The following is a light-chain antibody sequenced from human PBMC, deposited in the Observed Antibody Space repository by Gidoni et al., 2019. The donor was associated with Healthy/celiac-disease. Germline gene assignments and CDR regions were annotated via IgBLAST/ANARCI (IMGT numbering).Light chain of an antibody. CDR2: AAS. CDR1: QGISSY. V-gene: IGKV1-39*01. CDR3: QQSNSTPDT. J-gene: IGKJ2*01. Sequence: DIPLTQPPPPLSASVGDRVTITCRASQGISSYLNWYQQKPGKAPKLLIYAASSLQSGVPSRFSGSGSGTEFTLTISSLQPEDFATYYCQQSNSTPDTFGQGTKLEIK.